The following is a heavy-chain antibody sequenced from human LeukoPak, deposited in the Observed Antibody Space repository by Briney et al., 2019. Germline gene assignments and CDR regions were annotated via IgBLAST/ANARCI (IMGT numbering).Heavy chain of an antibody. CDR2: INPSGGST. CDR1: GYTFTSYY. J-gene: IGHJ5*02. V-gene: IGHV1-46*01. D-gene: IGHD3-10*01. Sequence: ASVKVSCKASGYTFTSYYMHWVRQAPGQGLEWMGIINPSGGSTSYAQKFQGRVTMTRDTSTSTVYMELSSLRSEDTAVYYCARDSEKISRFGELSPWWFDPWGQGTLVTVSS. CDR3: ARDSEKISRFGELSPWWFDP.